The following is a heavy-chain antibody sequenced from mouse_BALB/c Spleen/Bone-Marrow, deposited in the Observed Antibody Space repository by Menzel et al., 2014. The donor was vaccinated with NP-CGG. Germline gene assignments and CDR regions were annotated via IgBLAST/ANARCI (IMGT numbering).Heavy chain of an antibody. D-gene: IGHD3-1*01. Sequence: DVMLVESGGGLVQPGGSRKLSCAASGFTFSSFGMHWVRQAPEKGLEWVAYISSGSSTIYYADTVKGRFTISRDNPKNTLFLQMTSLRSEDTAMYYCASVSARFAYWGQGTLVTVSA. V-gene: IGHV5-17*02. CDR2: ISSGSSTI. J-gene: IGHJ3*01. CDR1: GFTFSSFG. CDR3: ASVSARFAY.